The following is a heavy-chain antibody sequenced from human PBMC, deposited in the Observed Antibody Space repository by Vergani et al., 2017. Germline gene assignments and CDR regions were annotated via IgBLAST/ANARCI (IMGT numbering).Heavy chain of an antibody. CDR3: ARDGAVVTLDY. J-gene: IGHJ4*02. V-gene: IGHV1-69*08. CDR2: IIPILGIA. D-gene: IGHD4-23*01. CDR1: GGTFSSYT. Sequence: QVQLVQSGAEVKKPGSSVKVSCKASGGTFSSYTTSWVRQAPGQGLEWMGRIIPILGIANYAQKFQGRVTITADKSTSTAYMELSSLRSEDTAVYYCARDGAVVTLDYWGQGTLVTVSS.